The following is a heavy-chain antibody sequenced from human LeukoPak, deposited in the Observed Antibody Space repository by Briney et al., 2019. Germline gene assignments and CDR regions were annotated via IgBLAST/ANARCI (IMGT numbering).Heavy chain of an antibody. CDR3: ASIPSGSLYFVY. CDR1: GVSISSYY. D-gene: IGHD3-10*01. V-gene: IGHV4-59*01. CDR2: IYYSRST. Sequence: PSETLSLTCTASGVSISSYYWNWIRQPPGKGLEWIGYIYYSRSTNYNPSLKSRVTISVDTSKNQFSLKLSSVTAADTAVYYCASIPSGSLYFVYWGQGTLVTVSS. J-gene: IGHJ4*02.